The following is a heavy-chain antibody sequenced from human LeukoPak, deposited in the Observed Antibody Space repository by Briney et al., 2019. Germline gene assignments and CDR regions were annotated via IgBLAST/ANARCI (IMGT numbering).Heavy chain of an antibody. Sequence: GGSLRLSCAASGFTFDDYAMHWVRQAPGKGLEWVSGISWNSGDIGYADSVKGRFTISRDNAKNSLYLQMNSLRAEDTAVYYCARALRSGPPPADYWGQGSLVTVSS. CDR2: ISWNSGDI. J-gene: IGHJ4*02. CDR1: GFTFDDYA. V-gene: IGHV3-9*01. D-gene: IGHD2-8*02. CDR3: ARALRSGPPPADY.